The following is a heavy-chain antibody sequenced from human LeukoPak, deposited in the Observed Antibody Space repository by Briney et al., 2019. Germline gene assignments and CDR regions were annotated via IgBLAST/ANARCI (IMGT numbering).Heavy chain of an antibody. CDR1: GFTLSAYT. CDR3: ARGSSRDGYNP. CDR2: ITASDSRT. Sequence: GGSLGLSCAASGFTLSAYTMTRVRQTPGKGLEWVSFITASDSRTNYADSVKGRFTISRDKSKNTLYLKMNSLRAEDTAVYYCARGSSRDGYNPWGQGTLVTVSS. V-gene: IGHV3-23*01. D-gene: IGHD5-24*01. J-gene: IGHJ5*02.